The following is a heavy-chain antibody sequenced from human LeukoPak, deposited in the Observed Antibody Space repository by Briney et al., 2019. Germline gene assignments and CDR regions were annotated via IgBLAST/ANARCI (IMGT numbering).Heavy chain of an antibody. J-gene: IGHJ6*03. CDR3: AKTPGGKVAGTVYYYMDV. CDR2: ISAYNGNT. Sequence: ASVKVSCKASGYTFTSYGISWVRQAPGQGLEWMGWISAYNGNTNYAQKLQGRVTMTTDTSTSTAYMELSRLRSDDTAVYYCAKTPGGKVAGTVYYYMDVWGKGTTVTVSS. CDR1: GYTFTSYG. V-gene: IGHV1-18*01. D-gene: IGHD6-19*01.